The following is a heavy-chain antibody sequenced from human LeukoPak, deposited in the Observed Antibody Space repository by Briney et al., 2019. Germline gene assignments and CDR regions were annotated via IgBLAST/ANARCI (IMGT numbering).Heavy chain of an antibody. J-gene: IGHJ4*02. CDR1: GFTFSSYA. Sequence: PGGSLRLSCAASGFTFSSYAMHWVRQAPGKRLEYVSAISSNGGSTYYANSVKGRFTISRDNAKSSLYLQMNTLRPEDTAVYYCARERQNKDFWSGGDYWGQGTLVTVSS. CDR2: ISSNGGST. CDR3: ARERQNKDFWSGGDY. D-gene: IGHD3-3*01. V-gene: IGHV3-64*01.